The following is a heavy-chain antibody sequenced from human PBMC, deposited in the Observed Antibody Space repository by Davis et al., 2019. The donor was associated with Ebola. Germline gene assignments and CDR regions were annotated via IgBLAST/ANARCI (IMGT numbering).Heavy chain of an antibody. Sequence: ASVKVSCKASGYTFTSYGISWVRQAPGQGLEWMGWISAYNGNTNYAQKLQGRVTMTTDTSTSTAYMELRSLRSDDTAVYYCARAVGFGELLFEYYYYGMDVWGQGTTVTVSS. CDR1: GYTFTSYG. V-gene: IGHV1-18*01. D-gene: IGHD3-10*01. CDR2: ISAYNGNT. CDR3: ARAVGFGELLFEYYYYGMDV. J-gene: IGHJ6*02.